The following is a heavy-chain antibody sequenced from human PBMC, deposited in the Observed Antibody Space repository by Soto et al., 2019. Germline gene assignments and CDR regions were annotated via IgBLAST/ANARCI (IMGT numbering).Heavy chain of an antibody. V-gene: IGHV3-13*01. D-gene: IGHD7-27*01. J-gene: IGHJ4*02. CDR3: ARVYLGIFDY. CDR1: GFTFSSYA. CDR2: IGSAGDT. Sequence: EVQLVESGGGLVQPGGSLRLSCAASGFTFSSYAVHWVRQPTGKGLEWVSVIGSAGDTYYPGSVKGRFTISRENAKNSLYLQMNSLRAEDTAVYCCARVYLGIFDYWGQGTLVTVSS.